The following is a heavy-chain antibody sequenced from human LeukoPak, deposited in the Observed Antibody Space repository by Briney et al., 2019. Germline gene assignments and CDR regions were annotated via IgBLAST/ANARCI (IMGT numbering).Heavy chain of an antibody. CDR3: ARDVTDYGDYLDY. CDR2: ISYDGSNK. Sequence: PGRSLRLSCAATGFTFSNYAIHWGRQAPGKGLEWVAVISYDGSNKYYADSVKGRFTISRDNSKNTLYLQMNSLRAEDTAVYYCARDVTDYGDYLDYWGQGTLVTVSS. J-gene: IGHJ4*02. CDR1: GFTFSNYA. D-gene: IGHD4-17*01. V-gene: IGHV3-30-3*01.